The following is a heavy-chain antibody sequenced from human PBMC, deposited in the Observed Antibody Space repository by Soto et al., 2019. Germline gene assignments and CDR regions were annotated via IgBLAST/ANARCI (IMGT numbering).Heavy chain of an antibody. CDR2: ISYEGSNK. Sequence: QEHLVESGGGVVQPGRSLRLSCAASGFVFSNYGMHWVRQTPGKGLEWVAGISYEGSNKYYADSVKGRFTISRDNPKNTLSLHMNSLRAEDTAVYYCAKTGHTGRYLESAYVMDVWGQGTKVTVSS. CDR1: GFVFSNYG. V-gene: IGHV3-30*18. D-gene: IGHD6-19*01. CDR3: AKTGHTGRYLESAYVMDV. J-gene: IGHJ6*02.